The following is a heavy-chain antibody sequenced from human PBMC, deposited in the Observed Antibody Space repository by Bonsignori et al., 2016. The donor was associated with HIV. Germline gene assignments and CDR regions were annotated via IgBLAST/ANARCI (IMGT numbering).Heavy chain of an antibody. D-gene: IGHD5-24*01. CDR3: AREMATIDRAYFLYY. Sequence: QVQLQESGPGLVKPSETLSLTCSVSNGSISGHFWSWIRQTPGKGLEWIGYVYHTGSTNYNPSLISRVTISVDTSKSQFSLKLRSVTAADTAVYYCAREMATIDRAYFLYYWGQGTLVTVSS. J-gene: IGHJ4*02. CDR1: NGSISGHF. CDR2: VYHTGST. V-gene: IGHV4-59*11.